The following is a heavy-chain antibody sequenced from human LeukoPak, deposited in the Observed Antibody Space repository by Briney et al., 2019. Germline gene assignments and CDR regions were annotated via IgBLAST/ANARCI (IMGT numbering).Heavy chain of an antibody. CDR2: IGDDGSTT. V-gene: IGHV3-74*01. CDR1: GFTFSRYW. CDR3: ARASRGNWFDP. J-gene: IGHJ5*02. Sequence: PGGSLRLSCAASGFTFSRYWMHWVRQAPGKGLVWVSRIGDDGSTTAYADSVKGRFTISRDNAKNTLYLQMNGLRAEDTAVYYCARASRGNWFDPWGQGTLVTVSS. D-gene: IGHD3-10*01.